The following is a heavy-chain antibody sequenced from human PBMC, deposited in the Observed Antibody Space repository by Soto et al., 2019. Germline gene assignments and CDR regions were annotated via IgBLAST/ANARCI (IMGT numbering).Heavy chain of an antibody. CDR3: TKGRETTTSAKFCFDN. D-gene: IGHD1-26*01. CDR1: GFSFSSYD. CDR2: LSVTGGGP. J-gene: IGHJ4*02. Sequence: EVRLLESGGGLVQPGGSLRLSCAASGFSFSSYDMTWVRQAPGQGLEWVSSLSVTGGGPYYADSVRGRFTMSRDNSNNTLALEMSGLRADDSAVYYCTKGRETTTSAKFCFDNWGQGTLVSVSS. V-gene: IGHV3-23*01.